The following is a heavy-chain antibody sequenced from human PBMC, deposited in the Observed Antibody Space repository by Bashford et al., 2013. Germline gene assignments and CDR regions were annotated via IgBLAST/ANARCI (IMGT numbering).Heavy chain of an antibody. CDR1: GGSVSSGSYY. V-gene: IGHV4-61*01. CDR2: INHSGST. CDR3: ARYRAGGWYYFDY. J-gene: IGHJ4*02. D-gene: IGHD6-19*01. Sequence: SSETLSLTCTVSGGSVSSGSYYWSWIRQPPGKGLEWIGEINHSGSTNYNPSLKSRVTISIDTSKNQFSLKLSSVTVADTAVYYCARYRAGGWYYFDYWGQGTLVTVSS.